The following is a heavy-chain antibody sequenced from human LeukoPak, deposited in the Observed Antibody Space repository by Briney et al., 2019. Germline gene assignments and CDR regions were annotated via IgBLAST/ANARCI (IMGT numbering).Heavy chain of an antibody. CDR1: VDTFSSHA. Sequence: GASVKVSRKASVDTFSSHAISRVRQAPGPPLEWTGRIIPIFGTANYAQKFHPRVTIATDESTSTAYMELSSLRSEDTPVYYCARCVRTSLYYYNHMDVWGKGTTVAVSS. V-gene: IGHV1-69*05. CDR2: IIPIFGTA. CDR3: ARCVRTSLYYYNHMDV. D-gene: IGHD1-1*01. J-gene: IGHJ6*03.